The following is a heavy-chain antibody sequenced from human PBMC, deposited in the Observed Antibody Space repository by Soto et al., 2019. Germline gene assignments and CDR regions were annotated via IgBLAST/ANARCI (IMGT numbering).Heavy chain of an antibody. CDR1: GFTFSSYA. V-gene: IGHV3-30-3*01. J-gene: IGHJ6*02. CDR2: ISYDGSNK. CDR3: VRASGMDV. Sequence: HLGGSLRLSCAASGFTFSSYAMHWVRQAPGKGLEWVAVISYDGSNKYYADSVKGRFTVSRDDSKNTLYLQMNSLRTEDTAVYYCVRASGMDVWGQGTTVTVSS.